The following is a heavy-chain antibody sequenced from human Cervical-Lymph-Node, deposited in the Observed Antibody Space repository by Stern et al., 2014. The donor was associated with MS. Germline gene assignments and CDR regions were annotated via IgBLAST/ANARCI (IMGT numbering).Heavy chain of an antibody. D-gene: IGHD6-13*01. CDR1: GGSIINYY. J-gene: IGHJ5*02. CDR2: IYYTGRT. V-gene: IGHV4-59*01. CDR3: ARDSSDTWYGPIDA. Sequence: VQLVESGPGLVKPSETPSLTCTVSGGSIINYYWSWIRQTPGKGLEWIGYIYYTGRTNYNPSLKSRVTISVDTSKNQLSLMLRSLTAADTAVYYCARDSSDTWYGPIDAWGQGTQVIVSS.